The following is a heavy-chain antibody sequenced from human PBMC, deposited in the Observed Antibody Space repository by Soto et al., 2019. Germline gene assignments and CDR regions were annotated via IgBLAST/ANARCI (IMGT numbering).Heavy chain of an antibody. D-gene: IGHD3-10*01. V-gene: IGHV3-33*08. CDR2: ISHDGSNI. CDR1: GFTFSTHI. J-gene: IGHJ3*02. CDR3: ARDSTPSVGYGSGNYFYYDAFDI. Sequence: GGSLRLSCAASGFTFSTHIMHWVRQAPGKGPEWVAVISHDGSNIFYADSVKGRFTISRDNSKNTLYLQMNSLRVEDTAVYYCARDSTPSVGYGSGNYFYYDAFDIWGQGTRVTVSS.